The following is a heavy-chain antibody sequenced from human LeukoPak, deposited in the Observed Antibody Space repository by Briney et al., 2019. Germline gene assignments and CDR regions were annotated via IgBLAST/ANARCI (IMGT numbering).Heavy chain of an antibody. CDR3: ARSGLVVRGAVASTNDY. CDR1: GYTFTGYY. V-gene: IGHV1-2*02. Sequence: ASVKVSCKASGYTFTGYYMHWVRQAPVQGLEWMGWINPNSGGTNYAQKFQGRVTMTRDTSISTAYMELSRLRSDDTAVYYCARSGLVVRGAVASTNDYWGQGTLVTVSS. D-gene: IGHD3-10*01. J-gene: IGHJ4*02. CDR2: INPNSGGT.